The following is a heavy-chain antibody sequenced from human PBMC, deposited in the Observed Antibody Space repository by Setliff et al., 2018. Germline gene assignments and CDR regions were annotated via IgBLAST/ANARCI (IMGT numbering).Heavy chain of an antibody. CDR2: INPSGGST. D-gene: IGHD2-21*02. CDR3: ARDRAIVVVTATGTLNY. J-gene: IGHJ4*02. CDR1: GYTFTSYY. V-gene: IGHV1-46*01. Sequence: ASVKVSCQASGYTFTSYYMHWVRQAPGQGLEWMGIINPSGGSTSYAQKFQGRVTMTRDTSTSTVYMELSSLRSEDTAVYYCARDRAIVVVTATGTLNYWGQGTLVTVSS.